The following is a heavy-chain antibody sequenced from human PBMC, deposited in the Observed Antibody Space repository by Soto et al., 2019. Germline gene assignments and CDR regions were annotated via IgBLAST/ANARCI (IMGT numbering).Heavy chain of an antibody. D-gene: IGHD3-22*01. CDR3: ARRSFTMLVANEYYYSLDV. V-gene: IGHV1-3*01. CDR2: INAGNGNT. Sequence: QAQLVQSGTEVKKPGASVKVSCKASGYTFASYVIHWVRQAPGQRLEWMGWINAGNGNTKYSQNLMGRVTLTMDTSATTAYMEVGSLRSEDTAVYYCARRSFTMLVANEYYYSLDVWGPGTTVTVSS. CDR1: GYTFASYV. J-gene: IGHJ6*02.